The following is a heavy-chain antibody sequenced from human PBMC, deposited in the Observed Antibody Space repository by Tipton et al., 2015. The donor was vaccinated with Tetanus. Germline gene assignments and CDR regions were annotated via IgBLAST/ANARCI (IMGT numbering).Heavy chain of an antibody. V-gene: IGHV4-61*01. Sequence: TLSLTCTVSGGSVSSGSYYWSWIRQPPGKGLEWIGYIYYSGSTNYNPSLKSRVTISVDTSKNQFSLKLSPVTAADTAVYYCARDNRVPLRFGELLEFYYYYGMDVWGQGTTVTVSS. CDR3: ARDNRVPLRFGELLEFYYYYGMDV. J-gene: IGHJ6*02. D-gene: IGHD3-10*01. CDR2: IYYSGST. CDR1: GGSVSSGSYY.